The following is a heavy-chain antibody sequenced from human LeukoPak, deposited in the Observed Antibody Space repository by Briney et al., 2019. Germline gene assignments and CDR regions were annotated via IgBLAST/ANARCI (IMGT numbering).Heavy chain of an antibody. V-gene: IGHV3-21*04. CDR2: ISSSSSYI. CDR1: GFTFSSYS. D-gene: IGHD3-3*01. CDR3: ARVDDFWSGYYYYYYYMDV. Sequence: PGGSLRLSCAASGFTFSSYSMNWVRQAPGKGLEWVSSISSSSSYIYYADSVKGRFTISRDNAKNSLYLQMNSLRSEDTAVYYCARVDDFWSGYYYYYYYMDVWGKGTTVTVSS. J-gene: IGHJ6*03.